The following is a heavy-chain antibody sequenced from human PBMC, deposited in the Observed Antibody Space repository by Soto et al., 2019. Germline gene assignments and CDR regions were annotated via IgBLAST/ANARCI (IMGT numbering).Heavy chain of an antibody. V-gene: IGHV1-3*04. J-gene: IGHJ4*02. CDR3: ARSIVGTITLDY. Sequence: QVQLVQSGAEVMQPGASVKVSCKASGYTFTTYAMHWVRQAPGQRLEWMGWINTGNGNTKYSQKFQGRVTITRDTSASTAYMELSSLRSEDTAVYYCARSIVGTITLDYWGQGTLVTVSS. CDR2: INTGNGNT. CDR1: GYTFTTYA. D-gene: IGHD5-12*01.